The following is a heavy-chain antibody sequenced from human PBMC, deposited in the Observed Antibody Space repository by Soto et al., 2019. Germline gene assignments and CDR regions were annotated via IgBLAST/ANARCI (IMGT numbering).Heavy chain of an antibody. CDR1: GFAFSDHY. Sequence: PGGTLRLSCVASGFAFSDHYMTWIRQAPGKGREWISYISSSATTICYAESVRGRFSISRDNAKNSLYLQMNSLRAEDTAVYYCARDPISESELELPDVWGQVTTVTVSS. CDR2: ISSSATTI. CDR3: ARDPISESELELPDV. V-gene: IGHV3-11*04. J-gene: IGHJ6*02. D-gene: IGHD1-7*01.